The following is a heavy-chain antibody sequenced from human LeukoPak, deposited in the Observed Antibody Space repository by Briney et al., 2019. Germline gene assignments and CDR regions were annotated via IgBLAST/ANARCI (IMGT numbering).Heavy chain of an antibody. D-gene: IGHD1-26*01. V-gene: IGHV4-34*01. CDR3: ARQPVGATSPTFDY. CDR2: INHSGST. Sequence: GSLRLSCAASGFTFRSYSMNWVRQAPGKGLEWIGEINHSGSTNYNPSLKSRVTISVDTSKNQFSLKLSSVTAADTAVYYCARQPVGATSPTFDYWGQGTLVTVSS. CDR1: GFTFRSYS. J-gene: IGHJ4*02.